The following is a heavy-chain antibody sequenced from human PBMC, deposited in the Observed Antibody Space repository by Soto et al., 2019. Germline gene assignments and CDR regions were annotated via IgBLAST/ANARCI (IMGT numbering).Heavy chain of an antibody. D-gene: IGHD3-3*01. V-gene: IGHV3-9*01. CDR3: AKDRSVHSYYYYGMDV. CDR2: ISWNSGSI. Sequence: PGGSLRLSCAASGFTFDDYAMHWVRQAPGKGLEWVSGISWNSGSIGYADSVKGRFTISRDNAKNSLYLQMNSLRAEDTALYHCAKDRSVHSYYYYGMDVWGQGTTVTVSS. J-gene: IGHJ6*02. CDR1: GFTFDDYA.